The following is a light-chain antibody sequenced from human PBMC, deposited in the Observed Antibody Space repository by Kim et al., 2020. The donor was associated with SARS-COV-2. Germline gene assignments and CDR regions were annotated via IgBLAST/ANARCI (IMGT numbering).Light chain of an antibody. CDR2: GAS. CDR1: QSVSNNY. CDR3: QHNGTSPLT. J-gene: IGKJ4*01. V-gene: IGKV3-20*01. Sequence: DIVLTQSPVTLSLSPGERATVSCRASQSVSNNYLAWYQQKPGQPPRLLIYGASSRATVIPDRFSGSWSETDFILTISRLDPEDFAVYYCQHNGTSPLTFGGGTKVDIK.